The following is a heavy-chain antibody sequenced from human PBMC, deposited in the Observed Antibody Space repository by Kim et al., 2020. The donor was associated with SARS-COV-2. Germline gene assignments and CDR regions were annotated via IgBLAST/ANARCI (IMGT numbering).Heavy chain of an antibody. D-gene: IGHD6-19*01. CDR1: GGSISSSSYY. Sequence: SETLSLTCTVSGGSISSSSYYWGWIRQPPGKGLEWIGSIYYSGSTYYNPSLKSRVTISVDTSKNQFSLKLSSVTAADTAVYYCARRPRQWLASIDYWGQGTLVTVSS. CDR3: ARRPRQWLASIDY. CDR2: IYYSGST. J-gene: IGHJ4*02. V-gene: IGHV4-39*01.